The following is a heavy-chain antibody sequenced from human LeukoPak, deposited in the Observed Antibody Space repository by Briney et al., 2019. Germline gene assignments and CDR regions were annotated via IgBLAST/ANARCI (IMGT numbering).Heavy chain of an antibody. V-gene: IGHV4-59*01. Sequence: SETLSLTCTVSGDSISSYYWSWIRQPPGKGLEWIGYIYYSGSTNYNPSLKSRVTLSVDTSKNQFSLKLSSVTAADTAVYYCARDVVGSGWSNFQHWGQGTLVTVSS. D-gene: IGHD6-19*01. CDR1: GDSISSYY. J-gene: IGHJ1*01. CDR2: IYYSGST. CDR3: ARDVVGSGWSNFQH.